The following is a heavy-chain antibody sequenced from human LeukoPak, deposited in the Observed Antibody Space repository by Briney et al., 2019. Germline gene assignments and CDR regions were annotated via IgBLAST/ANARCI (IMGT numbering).Heavy chain of an antibody. CDR2: INHSGST. V-gene: IGHV4-34*01. CDR3: ARVEPYYYDSSGGPSDDY. J-gene: IGHJ4*02. CDR1: GGSFRGYY. Sequence: SETLSLTCDVYGGSFRGYYWSWIRQPPGNGLEWIGEINHSGSTNYNPSLKSRVTISVDTSKNQFSLKLSSVTAADTAVYYCARVEPYYYDSSGGPSDDYWGQGTLVTVSS. D-gene: IGHD3-22*01.